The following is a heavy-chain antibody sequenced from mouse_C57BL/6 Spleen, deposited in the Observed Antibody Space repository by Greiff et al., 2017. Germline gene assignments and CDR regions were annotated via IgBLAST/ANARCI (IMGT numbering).Heavy chain of an antibody. CDR2: IWSGGST. V-gene: IGHV2-2*01. CDR1: GFSLTSYG. J-gene: IGHJ1*03. CDR3: ARNAVHYYYGSSHWYFDG. D-gene: IGHD1-1*01. Sequence: QVHVKQSGPGLVQPSQSLSITCTVSGFSLTSYGVHWVRQSPGKGLEWLGVIWSGGSTDYNAAFISRLSISKDNSKSQVFFKMNSLQADDTAIYYCARNAVHYYYGSSHWYFDGWGTGTTVTVSS.